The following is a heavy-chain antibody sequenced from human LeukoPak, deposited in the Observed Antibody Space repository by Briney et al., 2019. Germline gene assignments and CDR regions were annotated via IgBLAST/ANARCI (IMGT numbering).Heavy chain of an antibody. CDR3: ARGAGYGGNSDFDY. CDR2: ISAYNGNT. V-gene: IGHV1-18*04. J-gene: IGHJ4*02. D-gene: IGHD4-23*01. CDR1: GYTFTGYY. Sequence: GASVKVSCKASGYTFTGYYMHWVRQAPGQGLEWMGWISAYNGNTNYAQKLQGRVTMTTDTSTSTAYMELRSLRSDDTAVYYCARGAGYGGNSDFDYWGQGTLVTVSS.